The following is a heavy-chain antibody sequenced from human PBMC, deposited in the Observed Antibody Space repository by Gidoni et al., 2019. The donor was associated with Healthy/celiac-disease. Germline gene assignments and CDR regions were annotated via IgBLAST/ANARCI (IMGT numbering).Heavy chain of an antibody. Sequence: QVQLVQSGAEVKKPGASVTVSCNASGYTFTSYYMHWVRQAPGQGLEWMGIINPSGGSTSYAQKFQGRVTMTRDTSTSTVYMELSSLRSEDTAVYYCARGGHYYDSSGSDAFDIWGQGTMVTVSS. J-gene: IGHJ3*02. V-gene: IGHV1-46*01. CDR3: ARGGHYYDSSGSDAFDI. CDR2: INPSGGST. CDR1: GYTFTSYY. D-gene: IGHD3-22*01.